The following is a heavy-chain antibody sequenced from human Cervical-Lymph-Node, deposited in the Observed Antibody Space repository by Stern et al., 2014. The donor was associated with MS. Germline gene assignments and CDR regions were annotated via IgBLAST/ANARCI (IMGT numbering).Heavy chain of an antibody. CDR1: GFTVSRDY. CDR3: ARDTSSPERSDW. V-gene: IGHV3-53*01. D-gene: IGHD1-1*01. CDR2: ITNVGST. J-gene: IGHJ4*02. Sequence: EVQLLESGGGVIQPGGSLRLSCTASGFTVSRDYMTWVRQAPGKGVEWVSLITNVGSTFYTDSVKGRFTISRDDSKNTVYLHMTSLRAEDTAMYYCARDTSSPERSDWWGQGTLVTVSS.